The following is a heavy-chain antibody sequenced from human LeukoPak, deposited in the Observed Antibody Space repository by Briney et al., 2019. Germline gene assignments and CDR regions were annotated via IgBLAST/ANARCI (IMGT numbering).Heavy chain of an antibody. J-gene: IGHJ4*02. D-gene: IGHD2-15*01. CDR3: ARPYCSGGSCYSDGANFDY. Sequence: SVKVSCKASGGTFSSYAISWVRQAPGQGLEWMGRIIPILGIANYAQKFQGRVTITADKSTSTAYMELNSLRSEDTAVYYCARPYCSGGSCYSDGANFDYWGQGTLVTVSS. V-gene: IGHV1-69*04. CDR1: GGTFSSYA. CDR2: IIPILGIA.